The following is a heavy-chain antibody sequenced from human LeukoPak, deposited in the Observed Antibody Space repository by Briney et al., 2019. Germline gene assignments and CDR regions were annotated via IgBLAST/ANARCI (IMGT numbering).Heavy chain of an antibody. Sequence: QPGGSLRLSCAASGFIFSNYAMSWVRQAPGKGLEWVSAISGSGSNTYYAESVKGRFTISRDNPKNTLYLQMNSLRAEDTAVYYCAKDGGSGSPGDYLGYWGQGTLVTVSS. D-gene: IGHD3-10*01. J-gene: IGHJ4*02. CDR3: AKDGGSGSPGDYLGY. CDR2: ISGSGSNT. CDR1: GFIFSNYA. V-gene: IGHV3-23*01.